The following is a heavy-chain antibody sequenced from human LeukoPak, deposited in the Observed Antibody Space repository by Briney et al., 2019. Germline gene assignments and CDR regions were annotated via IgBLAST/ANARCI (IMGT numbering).Heavy chain of an antibody. CDR3: ARDLRITMVRGLMDV. V-gene: IGHV3-21*01. CDR1: GFTFSSFG. J-gene: IGHJ6*03. CDR2: ISSSSSYI. D-gene: IGHD3-10*01. Sequence: GRSLRLSCAASGFTFSSFGMHWVRQAPGKGLEWVSSISSSSSYIYYADSVKGRFTISRDNAKNSLYLQMNSLRAEDTAVYYCARDLRITMVRGLMDVWGKGTTVTVSS.